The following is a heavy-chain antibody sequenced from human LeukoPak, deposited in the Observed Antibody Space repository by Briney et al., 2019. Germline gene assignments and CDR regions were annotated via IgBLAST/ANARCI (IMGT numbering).Heavy chain of an antibody. D-gene: IGHD4-17*01. J-gene: IGHJ4*02. Sequence: GGSLRLSCAASGFTFSGYGMSWVRQAPGKGLEWVSAISGGGGSTYYADSVKGRFTISRDNSKNTLYLQMNSLRAEDTAVYYCAKDRTGDHGYWGQGTRVTVSS. V-gene: IGHV3-23*01. CDR2: ISGGGGST. CDR3: AKDRTGDHGY. CDR1: GFTFSGYG.